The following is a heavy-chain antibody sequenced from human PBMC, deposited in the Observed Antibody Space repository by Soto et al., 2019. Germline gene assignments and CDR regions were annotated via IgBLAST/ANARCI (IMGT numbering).Heavy chain of an antibody. Sequence: PSETLSLTCTVSGGSIGSSSYYWGWIRQPPGKGLEWIGSIYDRGSTYSNPSLKSRLTTSVDTSKNQFSLKLTSVTAADTAVYYCARHGYSSGRTYFDYWGQGTLVTVSS. V-gene: IGHV4-39*01. D-gene: IGHD6-19*01. CDR2: IYDRGST. CDR1: GGSIGSSSYY. J-gene: IGHJ4*02. CDR3: ARHGYSSGRTYFDY.